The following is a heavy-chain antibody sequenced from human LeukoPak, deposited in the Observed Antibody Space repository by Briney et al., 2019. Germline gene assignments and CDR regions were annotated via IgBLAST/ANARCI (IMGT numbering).Heavy chain of an antibody. CDR2: INHSGST. V-gene: IGHV4-34*01. Sequence: SETLSLTCAVYGGSFSGYYWSWIHQPPGKGLEWIGEINHSGSTNYNPSLKSRVTISVDTSKNQFSLKLSSVTAADTAVYYCASGVCSGGSCYSRGLWFDPWGQGTLVTVST. D-gene: IGHD2-15*01. CDR3: ASGVCSGGSCYSRGLWFDP. CDR1: GGSFSGYY. J-gene: IGHJ5*02.